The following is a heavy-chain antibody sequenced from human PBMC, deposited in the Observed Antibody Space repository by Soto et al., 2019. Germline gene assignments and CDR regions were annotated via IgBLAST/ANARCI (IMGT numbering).Heavy chain of an antibody. D-gene: IGHD2-8*01. J-gene: IGHJ4*01. CDR3: ARLAPRYCTNCVCRHY. CDR1: GGSFSGYY. V-gene: IGHV4-34*01. Sequence: SETLSLTCAVYGGSFSGYYWSWIRQPPGKGLEWIGEINHSGSTNYNPSLKSRVTISVDTSKNQFSLKLSSVTAADTAVYYCARLAPRYCTNCVCRHYWGQGTLFPVSS. CDR2: INHSGST.